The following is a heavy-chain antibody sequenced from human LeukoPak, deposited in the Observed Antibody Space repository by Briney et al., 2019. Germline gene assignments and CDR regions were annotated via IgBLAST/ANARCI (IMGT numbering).Heavy chain of an antibody. Sequence: SETLSLTCIVSGYSISSGYYWGWIRQPPGKGLEWIGSIYHSGSTYYNPSLKSRVTISVDTSKNQFSLKLSSVTAADTAVYYCARVWGLINWGQGTLVTVSS. J-gene: IGHJ4*02. D-gene: IGHD2-21*01. V-gene: IGHV4-38-2*02. CDR2: IYHSGST. CDR3: ARVWGLIN. CDR1: GYSISSGYY.